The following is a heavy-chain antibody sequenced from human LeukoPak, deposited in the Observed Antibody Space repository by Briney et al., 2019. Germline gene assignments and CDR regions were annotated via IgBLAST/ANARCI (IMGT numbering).Heavy chain of an antibody. CDR3: ARDSGYDYTGY. J-gene: IGHJ4*02. V-gene: IGHV4-4*07. CDR1: GGSISANY. CDR2: IYSSGSI. D-gene: IGHD5-12*01. Sequence: MASETLSLTCTVSGGSISANYWIWMRQSAGKGLEYIGRIYSSGSINYNPSLKSRVTMSVDTSKNQFSLKLSSVTAADTAVYYCARDSGYDYTGYWGQGTLVTVSS.